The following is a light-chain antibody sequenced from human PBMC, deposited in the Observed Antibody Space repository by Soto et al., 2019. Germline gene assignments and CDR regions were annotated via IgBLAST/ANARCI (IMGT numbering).Light chain of an antibody. V-gene: IGKV3-15*01. CDR3: QQYNKWRT. CDR2: GAS. Sequence: EIVMTQSPATLSVSPWERATLSCRASQSVSSNLAWYQQKPGQAPRLLIYGASTRATGIPARISGSGSGTEVTLTITSLQSEDFAVYYCQQYNKWRTFGQGT. CDR1: QSVSSN. J-gene: IGKJ1*01.